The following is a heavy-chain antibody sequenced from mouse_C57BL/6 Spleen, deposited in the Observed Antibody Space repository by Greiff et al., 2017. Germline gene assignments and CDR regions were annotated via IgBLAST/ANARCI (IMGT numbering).Heavy chain of an antibody. CDR3: ARSPLLYYFDY. Sequence: QVQLQQSGAELVKPGASVKISCKASGYAFSSYWMNWVKQRPGKGLEWIRQIYPGDGDTNYNGKFKGKATLTADKSSSTAYMQLSSLTSEDSAVYFCARSPLLYYFDYWGQGTTLTVSS. J-gene: IGHJ2*01. CDR1: GYAFSSYW. V-gene: IGHV1-80*01. CDR2: IYPGDGDT. D-gene: IGHD1-1*01.